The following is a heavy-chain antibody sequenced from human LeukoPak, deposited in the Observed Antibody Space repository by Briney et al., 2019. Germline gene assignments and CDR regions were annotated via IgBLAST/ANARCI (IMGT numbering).Heavy chain of an antibody. CDR1: GFTFSTYG. CDR2: IWPDGSNK. Sequence: GRSLILSCAASGFTFSTYGIHWVRQAPGKGLEWVAVIWPDGSNKYYADSVKGRFTISRDDSKNTLYLQMNSLRAEDTAVYYCARAVGPYDYWGQGTLVTVSS. J-gene: IGHJ4*02. D-gene: IGHD3-16*01. V-gene: IGHV3-33*01. CDR3: ARAVGPYDY.